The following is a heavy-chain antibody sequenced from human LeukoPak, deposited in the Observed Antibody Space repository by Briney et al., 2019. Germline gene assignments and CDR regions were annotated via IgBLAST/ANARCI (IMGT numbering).Heavy chain of an antibody. D-gene: IGHD3-3*01. V-gene: IGHV1-18*01. J-gene: IGHJ6*02. CDR1: GYTFTSYG. Sequence: ASVKVSCKASGYTFTSYGISWVRQAPGQGLEWMGWISAYNGNTNYAQKLQGRVTMTTDTSTSTAYMELRSLRSDDTAVYYCARNRRVDYIFWIGYFPPYYYGMDVWGQGPTVTVSS. CDR2: ISAYNGNT. CDR3: ARNRRVDYIFWIGYFPPYYYGMDV.